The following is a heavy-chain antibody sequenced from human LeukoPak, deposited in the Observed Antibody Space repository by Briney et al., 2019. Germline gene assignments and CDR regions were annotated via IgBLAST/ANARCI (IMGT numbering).Heavy chain of an antibody. CDR1: GGSISTYY. D-gene: IGHD2-21*02. J-gene: IGHJ4*02. Sequence: KPSETLSLTCTVSGGSISTYYWSWIRQPPGKGLEWIGYIYYSGSTNYNPSLKSRVTISVDTSKNQFSLKLSSVTAADTAVYYCARDRLGGGDWGFDYWGQGTLVTVSS. CDR3: ARDRLGGGDWGFDY. V-gene: IGHV4-59*01. CDR2: IYYSGST.